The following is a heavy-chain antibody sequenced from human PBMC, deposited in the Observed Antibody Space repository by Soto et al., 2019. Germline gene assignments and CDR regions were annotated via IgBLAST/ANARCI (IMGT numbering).Heavy chain of an antibody. CDR1: GFTFSSYS. Sequence: GESLKISCAASGFTFSSYSMNWVRQAPGKGLEWVSSISSSSSYIYYADSVKGRFTISRDNAKNSLYLQMNSLRAEDTAVYYCARDYYGSGSPVDYWGQGTLVTVSS. V-gene: IGHV3-21*01. CDR3: ARDYYGSGSPVDY. J-gene: IGHJ4*02. D-gene: IGHD3-10*01. CDR2: ISSSSSYI.